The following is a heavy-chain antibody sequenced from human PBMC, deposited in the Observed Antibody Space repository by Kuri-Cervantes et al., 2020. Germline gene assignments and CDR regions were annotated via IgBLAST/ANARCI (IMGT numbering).Heavy chain of an antibody. D-gene: IGHD3-16*01. Sequence: GESLKISCAASGFTFSSYAMHWVRQAPGKGLEWVAVISYDGSNKYYADSVKGRFTISRDNAKNSLYLQMDSLRDEDTAVYYCARDAGYHYDRFDYRGQGTLVTVSS. CDR1: GFTFSSYA. V-gene: IGHV3-30-3*01. CDR3: ARDAGYHYDRFDY. CDR2: ISYDGSNK. J-gene: IGHJ4*02.